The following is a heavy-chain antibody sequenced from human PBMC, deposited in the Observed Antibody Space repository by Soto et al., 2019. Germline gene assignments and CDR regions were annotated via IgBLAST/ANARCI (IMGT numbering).Heavy chain of an antibody. Sequence: SETLSLTCTVSGGSISSYYWSWIRQPPGKGLEWIGYIYYSGSTNYNPSLKSRVTISVDTSKNQFSLKLSSVTAADTAVYYCARSFGAYYDFWSGTDPYDYMDVWGKGTTVTVSS. J-gene: IGHJ6*03. CDR3: ARSFGAYYDFWSGTDPYDYMDV. CDR1: GGSISSYY. D-gene: IGHD3-3*01. CDR2: IYYSGST. V-gene: IGHV4-59*08.